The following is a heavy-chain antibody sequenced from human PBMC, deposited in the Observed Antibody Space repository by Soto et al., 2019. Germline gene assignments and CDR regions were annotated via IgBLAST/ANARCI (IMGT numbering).Heavy chain of an antibody. J-gene: IGHJ6*03. CDR1: GYTFTSYA. D-gene: IGHD6-13*01. CDR2: INAGNGNT. V-gene: IGHV1-3*01. Sequence: ASVKVSCKASGYTFTSYAMHWVRQAPGQRLEWMGWINAGNGNTKYSQKFQGRVTITRDTSASTAYMELSSLRSEDTAVYYCARDGIAAAGTYYMDVWGKGTTVTVSS. CDR3: ARDGIAAAGTYYMDV.